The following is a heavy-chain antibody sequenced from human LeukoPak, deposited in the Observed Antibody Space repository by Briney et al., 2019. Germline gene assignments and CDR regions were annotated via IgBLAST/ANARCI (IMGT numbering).Heavy chain of an antibody. CDR3: ARDVYYYDSSAIEDDAFDI. V-gene: IGHV4-4*07. CDR2: IHTSGST. D-gene: IGHD3-22*01. Sequence: PSETLSLTCTVSGGSISSYYWSWIRQPAGKGLEWIGRIHTSGSTNYNPSLKSRVTMSVDTSKNQFSLKLSSVTAADTAVYYCARDVYYYDSSAIEDDAFDIWGQGTMVTVSS. J-gene: IGHJ3*02. CDR1: GGSISSYY.